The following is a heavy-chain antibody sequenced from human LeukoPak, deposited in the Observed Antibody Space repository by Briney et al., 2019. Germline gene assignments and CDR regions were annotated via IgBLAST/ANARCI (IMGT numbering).Heavy chain of an antibody. V-gene: IGHV3-48*04. CDR1: GFTFSSYS. CDR3: VRDRGYCSGGTCYALWDY. CDR2: ISSSSTI. D-gene: IGHD2-15*01. J-gene: IGHJ4*02. Sequence: GGSLRLSCAASGFTFSSYSMNWVRQAPGKGLEWVSYISSSSTIYYADSVKGRFTISRDNAKNSLYLQMNSLRAEDTAMYYCVRDRGYCSGGTCYALWDYWGQGTLVTVSS.